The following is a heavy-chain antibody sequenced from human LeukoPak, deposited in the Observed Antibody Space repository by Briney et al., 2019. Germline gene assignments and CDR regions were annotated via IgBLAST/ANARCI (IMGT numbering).Heavy chain of an antibody. CDR3: ARDPRSTSSYYYYMDV. Sequence: ASVKVSCMASGYTFTSYYMHWVRQAPGQGLEWMGIINPSGGSTSYAQKFQGRVTMTRDTSTSTVYMELSSLRSEDTAVYYCARDPRSTSSYYYYMDVWGKGTTVTVSS. CDR2: INPSGGST. D-gene: IGHD2-2*01. V-gene: IGHV1-46*01. CDR1: GYTFTSYY. J-gene: IGHJ6*03.